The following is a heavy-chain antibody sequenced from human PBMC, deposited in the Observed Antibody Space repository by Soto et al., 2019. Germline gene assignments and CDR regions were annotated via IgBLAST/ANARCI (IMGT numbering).Heavy chain of an antibody. V-gene: IGHV1-69*06. Sequence: QVQLVQSGAEVKKPGSSVKVSCKASGGTFSSYAISWVRQAPGQGLEWMGGIIPIFGTANYAQKFQGRVTITADKSTSTAYLELSSLRSEDTAVYYCARQENRGYIAVAGGAYWGQGTLVTVSS. CDR3: ARQENRGYIAVAGGAY. CDR1: GGTFSSYA. CDR2: IIPIFGTA. D-gene: IGHD6-19*01. J-gene: IGHJ4*02.